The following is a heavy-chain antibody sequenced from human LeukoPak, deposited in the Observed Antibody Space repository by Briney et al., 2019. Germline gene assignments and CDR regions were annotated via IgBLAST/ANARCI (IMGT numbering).Heavy chain of an antibody. Sequence: ETLCLTCTVSGGSISSYYWSWIRQPAGKGLEWIGRIYTSGSTNYNPSLKSRVTMSVDTSKNQFSLKLSSVTAADTAVYYCARGGSSWYESVSYFDYWGQGTLVPVSS. CDR3: ARGGSSWYESVSYFDY. CDR1: GGSISSYY. CDR2: IYTSGST. D-gene: IGHD6-13*01. J-gene: IGHJ4*02. V-gene: IGHV4-4*07.